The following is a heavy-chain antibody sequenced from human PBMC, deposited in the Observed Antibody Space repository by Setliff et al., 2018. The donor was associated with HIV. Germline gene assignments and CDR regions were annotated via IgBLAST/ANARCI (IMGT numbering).Heavy chain of an antibody. CDR3: ARAAYSGTYLWEPATDL. Sequence: PSETLSLTCAVSGASITTNSYYWGWIRQTPEKGLEWIGDFYYSGTTYYNPSLKSRATISVDTSQNQFSLRLSSVTAADTAVYYCARAAYSGTYLWEPATDLWGRGTLVTVSS. CDR2: FYYSGTT. CDR1: GASITTNSYY. V-gene: IGHV4-39*01. J-gene: IGHJ2*01. D-gene: IGHD1-26*01.